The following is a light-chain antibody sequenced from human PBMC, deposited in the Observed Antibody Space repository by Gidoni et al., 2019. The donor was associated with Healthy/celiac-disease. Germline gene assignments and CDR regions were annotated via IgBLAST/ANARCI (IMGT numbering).Light chain of an antibody. Sequence: DIQMTKSPSSLSASVGDRVTITCRASQSISSYLNWYQQQPGKAPQLLIYAASSLQSGVPSRFSGSVSGTDFTLTISSLQPEDFATYSCQQSYSTLSWTFGQGTKVEIK. J-gene: IGKJ1*01. V-gene: IGKV1-39*01. CDR1: QSISSY. CDR3: QQSYSTLSWT. CDR2: AAS.